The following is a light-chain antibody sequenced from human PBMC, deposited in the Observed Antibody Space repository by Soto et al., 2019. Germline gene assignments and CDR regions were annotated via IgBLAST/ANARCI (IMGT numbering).Light chain of an antibody. CDR2: DAS. CDR1: QSVSSY. Sequence: EIVLTQSPATLSLSPGERATLSCRASQSVSSYLAWYQQKPGQAPRLLIYDASNRATGIPARFSGSGSGRDFPLTISSREPEDFAVYYCQQRSNWPPYTFGQGTKLEIK. CDR3: QQRSNWPPYT. J-gene: IGKJ2*01. V-gene: IGKV3-11*02.